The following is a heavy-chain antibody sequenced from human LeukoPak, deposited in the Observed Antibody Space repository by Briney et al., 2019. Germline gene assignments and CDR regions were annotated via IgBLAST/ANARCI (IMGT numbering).Heavy chain of an antibody. J-gene: IGHJ5*02. V-gene: IGHV3-23*01. CDR1: GFTFSSYA. Sequence: PGGSLRLSCAASGFTFSSYALSCVRQAPGKGLEWVSAISGSGGSTYYADSVKGRFTISRDNSKNTLYLQMNSLRAEDTAVYYCAKFVVVVAANWFDPWGQGTLVTVSS. CDR3: AKFVVVVAANWFDP. D-gene: IGHD2-15*01. CDR2: ISGSGGST.